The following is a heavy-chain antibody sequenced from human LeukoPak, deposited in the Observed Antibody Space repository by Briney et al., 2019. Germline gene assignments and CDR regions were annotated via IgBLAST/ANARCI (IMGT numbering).Heavy chain of an antibody. Sequence: ASVKVSCKASGGTFSSYAISWVRQAPGQGLEWMGWINTNTGNPTYAQGSTGRFVFSLDTSVSTAYLQISSLKAEDTAVYYCARGSYSSSWPRDYWGQGTLVTVSS. CDR1: GGTFSSYA. CDR3: ARGSYSSSWPRDY. V-gene: IGHV7-4-1*02. CDR2: INTNTGNP. J-gene: IGHJ4*02. D-gene: IGHD6-13*01.